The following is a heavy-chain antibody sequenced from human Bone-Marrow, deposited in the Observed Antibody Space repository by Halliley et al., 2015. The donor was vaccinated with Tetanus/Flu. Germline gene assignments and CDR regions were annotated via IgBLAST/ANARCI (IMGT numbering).Heavy chain of an antibody. J-gene: IGHJ4*02. Sequence: SLRLSCAAAGFTFSSYNMNWVRQAPGKGLEWMGFVYPIDSDTKYSPSFQGQVTFSVDNSITTVYLQWNSLKASDTAMYYCARGPYGQYLGQGALVIVS. CDR1: GFTFSSYN. D-gene: IGHD4-17*01. V-gene: IGHV5-51*01. CDR3: ARGPYGQY. CDR2: VYPIDSDT.